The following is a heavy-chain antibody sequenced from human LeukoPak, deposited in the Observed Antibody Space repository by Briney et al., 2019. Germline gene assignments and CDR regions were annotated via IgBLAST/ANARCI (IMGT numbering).Heavy chain of an antibody. D-gene: IGHD6-19*01. J-gene: IGHJ1*01. CDR1: GVSISSDNH. CDR3: AKHRMWLVGLES. V-gene: IGHV4-39*01. Sequence: SETLSLTCIVSGVSISSDNHWGWIRQSPGKGLELVGSVHFSGATHYNPSLKSRVAITLDTSKNQFSLKLNSVTAADTAIYYCAKHRMWLVGLESWGQGTLVTVSS. CDR2: VHFSGAT.